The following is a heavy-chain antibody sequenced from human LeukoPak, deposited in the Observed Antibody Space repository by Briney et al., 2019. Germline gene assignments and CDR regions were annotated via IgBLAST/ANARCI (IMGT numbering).Heavy chain of an antibody. CDR1: GYSFSNYW. J-gene: IGHJ4*02. CDR2: IYPGDSNT. D-gene: IGHD2-21*02. Sequence: GESLKISCKGSGYSFSNYWIGWVRQMPGKGLEWMGIIYPGDSNTRYSPSFQGQVTISADRSISTAYLQWSSLKASDTAIYYCARQPLVRDCGGDCEFDYWGQGTLVRVSS. V-gene: IGHV5-51*01. CDR3: ARQPLVRDCGGDCEFDY.